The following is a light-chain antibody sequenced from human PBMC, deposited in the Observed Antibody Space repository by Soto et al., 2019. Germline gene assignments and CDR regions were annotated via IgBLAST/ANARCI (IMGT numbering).Light chain of an antibody. CDR1: QSFSTSY. J-gene: IGKJ4*01. CDR2: AAS. V-gene: IGKV3-20*01. CDR3: QQYSTSPLT. Sequence: IVLTQSPGTLSLSPGERATLSCRASQSFSTSYLAWYQPKPGQAPRLLIFAASSRASGIPDRFSGSGSGTDFTLTIDRLEPEDFAVYYCQQYSTSPLTFGGGTKVEI.